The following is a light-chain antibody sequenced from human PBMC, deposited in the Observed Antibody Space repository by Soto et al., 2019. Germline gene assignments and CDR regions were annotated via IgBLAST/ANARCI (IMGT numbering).Light chain of an antibody. V-gene: IGKV1-39*01. Sequence: DIQMTQSPSTLSASVGDRVTISCRASQTISAYLNWYQQKPGKAPNVLIYAASTLQSGVPSRFSGSGSGTHFNLNISSLQPEDSATYYCQQSYSRPRTFGQGTKVDIK. CDR3: QQSYSRPRT. CDR1: QTISAY. J-gene: IGKJ1*01. CDR2: AAS.